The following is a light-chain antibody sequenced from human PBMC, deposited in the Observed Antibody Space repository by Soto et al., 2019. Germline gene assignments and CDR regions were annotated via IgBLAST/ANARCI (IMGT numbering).Light chain of an antibody. CDR2: AAS. CDR1: QGISSY. J-gene: IGKJ5*01. Sequence: DIQMTQSPSSLSASVGDRVSITCRASQGISSYLNWYQQKPGKAPKLLIYAASSLQSGVPSRFSGSGSGTDFTLTISSLQPEDFATYYCQQSSSSPITFGQGTRLEIK. CDR3: QQSSSSPIT. V-gene: IGKV1-39*01.